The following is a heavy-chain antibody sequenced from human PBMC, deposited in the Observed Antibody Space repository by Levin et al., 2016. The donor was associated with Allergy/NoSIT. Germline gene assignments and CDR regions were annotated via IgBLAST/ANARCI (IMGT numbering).Heavy chain of an antibody. J-gene: IGHJ4*02. CDR2: IFGSGTPT. CDR1: GFTFSSYA. V-gene: IGHV3-23*01. D-gene: IGHD2-2*01. CDR3: ARWNYSSSDY. Sequence: GGSLRLSCAASGFTFSSYAMSWVRQAPGKGLEWVSVIFGSGTPTYYGDSVKGRFTISRDNAKNTVYLQMDSLRADDTAVYYCARWNYSSSDYWGQGTLVTVSS.